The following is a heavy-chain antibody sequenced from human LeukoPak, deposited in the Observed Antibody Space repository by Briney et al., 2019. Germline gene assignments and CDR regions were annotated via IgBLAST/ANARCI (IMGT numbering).Heavy chain of an antibody. CDR2: IYSGGST. CDR1: GFTVSSNY. J-gene: IGHJ4*02. V-gene: IGHV3-53*01. CDR3: ARERGGYDRYFDY. Sequence: EVLRLSCAASGFTVSSNYMSWVRQAPGKGLEWVSDIYSGGSTYYADSVKGRFTISRDNSKNTLYLQMNSLRAEDTAVYYCARERGGYDRYFDYWGQGTLVTVSS. D-gene: IGHD5-12*01.